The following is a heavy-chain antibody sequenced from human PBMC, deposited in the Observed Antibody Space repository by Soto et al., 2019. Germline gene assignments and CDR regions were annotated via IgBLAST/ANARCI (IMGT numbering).Heavy chain of an antibody. CDR3: ASWLKSSGWYVLLEGWFDY. Sequence: EVQLVESGGGLVQPGGSLRLSCAASGFTFSSYWMTWVRQAPGKGLEWVANIKQDGSAKYYVDSVKGRFTISRDKAKNSLYLQMTSLRAEDPAVYYCASWLKSSGWYVLLEGWFDYWGQGTLVTVSS. V-gene: IGHV3-7*01. CDR1: GFTFSSYW. J-gene: IGHJ4*02. D-gene: IGHD6-19*01. CDR2: IKQDGSAK.